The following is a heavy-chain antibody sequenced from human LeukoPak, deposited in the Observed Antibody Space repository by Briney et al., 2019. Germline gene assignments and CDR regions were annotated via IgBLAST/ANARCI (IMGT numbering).Heavy chain of an antibody. CDR3: VKSGGYGLIDY. Sequence: SETLSLNCTVSGYSISSGFYWGWIRQPPGKGLEWIGNIYYSGSTYYNASLQSRVTISIDTSKNQFSLRLNSVTAADTAMYFCVKSGGYGLIDYWGQGTLVTVSS. D-gene: IGHD1-26*01. V-gene: IGHV4-38-2*02. CDR2: IYYSGST. J-gene: IGHJ4*02. CDR1: GYSISSGFY.